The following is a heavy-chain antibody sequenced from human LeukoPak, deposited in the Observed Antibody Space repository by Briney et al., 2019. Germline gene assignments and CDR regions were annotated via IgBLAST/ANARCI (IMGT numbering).Heavy chain of an antibody. CDR1: GGPISSGGYY. CDR2: IYYSGST. D-gene: IGHD3-10*01. Sequence: SQTLSLTCTVSGGPISSGGYYWSWIRQHPGKGLEWIGYIYYSGSTYYNPSLKSRVTISVDTSRNQFSLKLNSVTAADTAVYYCASYGSGSYRFDPWGQGTLVTVSS. J-gene: IGHJ5*02. CDR3: ASYGSGSYRFDP. V-gene: IGHV4-31*03.